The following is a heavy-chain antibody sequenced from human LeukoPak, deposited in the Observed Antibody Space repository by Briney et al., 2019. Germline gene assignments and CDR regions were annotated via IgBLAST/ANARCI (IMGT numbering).Heavy chain of an antibody. J-gene: IGHJ4*02. CDR3: ARNDSTQGYFDY. CDR2: IYHSGST. D-gene: IGHD3-22*01. Sequence: PSETLSLTCAVSGYSISSGDYWGWIRQSPGKGLEWLGSIYHSGSTHYNPSVKSRVTISVDTPKNQFSLSLNSVTAADTAVYYCARNDSTQGYFDYWGQGTLVTVSS. V-gene: IGHV4-38-2*01. CDR1: GYSISSGDY.